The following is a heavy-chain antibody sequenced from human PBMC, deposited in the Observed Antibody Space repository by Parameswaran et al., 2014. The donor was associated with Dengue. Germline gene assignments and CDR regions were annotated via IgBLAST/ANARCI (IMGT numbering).Heavy chain of an antibody. CDR3: ARQGPRIILYNWFDP. J-gene: IGHJ5*02. D-gene: IGHD3-3*01. V-gene: IGHV4-39*01. CDR2: IYYSGST. Sequence: WIRQPQEGLEWIGSIYYSGSTYYNPSLKSRVTISVDTSKNQFSLKLSSVTAADTAVYYCARQGPRIILYNWFDPWGQGTLVTVSS.